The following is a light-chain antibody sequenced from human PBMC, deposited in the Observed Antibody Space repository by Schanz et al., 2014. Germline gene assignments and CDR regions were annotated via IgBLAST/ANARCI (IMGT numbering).Light chain of an antibody. CDR1: QSPLHSDGKTC. Sequence: DIVMTQTPLSLSVTPGQPASISCKSSQSPLHSDGKTCLYCNLQKPGQPPQLLISEVSNRISGVPDRFSGSGSGTDFTLKISRVEAEDVGVYYCMQALQTPGYTFGQGTKLEIK. J-gene: IGKJ2*01. CDR3: MQALQTPGYT. V-gene: IGKV2D-29*01. CDR2: EVS.